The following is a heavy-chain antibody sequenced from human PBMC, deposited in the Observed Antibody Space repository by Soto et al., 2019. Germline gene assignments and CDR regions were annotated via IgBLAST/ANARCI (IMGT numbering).Heavy chain of an antibody. V-gene: IGHV3-30*18. J-gene: IGHJ4*02. CDR1: GFTFSSYG. CDR2: ISYDGSNK. CDR3: AKDQDGC. Sequence: QVQLVESGGGVVQPGRSLRLSCAASGFTFSSYGMHWVRQAPGKGLEWVAVISYDGSNKYYADSVKGRFTISRDNSKNTLYLQMNSLRAEDTAVYYCAKDQDGCWGQGTLVTVSS.